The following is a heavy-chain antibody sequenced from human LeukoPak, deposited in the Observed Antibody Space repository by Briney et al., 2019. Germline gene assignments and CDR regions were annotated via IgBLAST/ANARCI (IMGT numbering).Heavy chain of an antibody. J-gene: IGHJ3*02. CDR1: GYTFTSYY. V-gene: IGHV1-46*01. CDR3: ARDSTAAFDI. CDR2: INPSGGST. Sequence: ASVKVSCKASGYTFTSYYMHWVRQAPGQGLEWMGIINPSGGSTSYAQRFQGRVTMTRDTSTSTVYMEPSSLRSEDTAVYYCARDSTAAFDIWGQGTMVTVSS.